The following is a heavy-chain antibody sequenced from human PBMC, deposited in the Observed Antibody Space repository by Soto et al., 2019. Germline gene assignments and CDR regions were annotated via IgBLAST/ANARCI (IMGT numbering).Heavy chain of an antibody. CDR3: VRGGFLSHDHVIIAPATLGFDP. Sequence: QVQLMQSGAEVKKPGASVKVSCKASGYTFTTYDINWVRQAPGQGLEWMGWMNPNRTNTGYAEKFKGRGTMTRDTSISTAYMEWSSLRYDDTAVYYCVRGGFLSHDHVIIAPATLGFDPWGQGTLVTVSS. V-gene: IGHV1-8*01. CDR1: GYTFTTYD. CDR2: MNPNRTNT. J-gene: IGHJ5*02. D-gene: IGHD2-2*01.